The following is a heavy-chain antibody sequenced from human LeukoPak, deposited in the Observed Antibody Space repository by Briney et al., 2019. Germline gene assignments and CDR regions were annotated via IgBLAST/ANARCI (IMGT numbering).Heavy chain of an antibody. CDR2: IDPSDSYT. CDR3: AREYSSSSGNYYYGMDV. J-gene: IGHJ6*02. CDR1: GYSFTSYW. D-gene: IGHD6-6*01. Sequence: GESLKISCKGSGYSFTSYWISWVRQMPANGLECVGRIDPSDSYTNYSPSFQGHVTISADKSISTAYLQWSSLKASDTAMYYCAREYSSSSGNYYYGMDVWGQGTTVTVSS. V-gene: IGHV5-10-1*01.